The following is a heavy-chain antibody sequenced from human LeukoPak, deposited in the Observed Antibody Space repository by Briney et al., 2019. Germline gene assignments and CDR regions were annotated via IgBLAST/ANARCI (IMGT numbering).Heavy chain of an antibody. CDR1: GFTFSDYA. D-gene: IGHD1-26*01. V-gene: IGHV3-23*01. CDR3: AREGGPTEIGEFDY. J-gene: IGHJ4*02. CDR2: ITGSGTNT. Sequence: GGSLRLSCAPSGFTFSDYAMTWVRQAPGKGLEWVSTITGSGTNTYYADSVKGRFSISRDNSKSTLYLQMNSLRAEDTAVYYCAREGGPTEIGEFDYWGQGTLVTVSS.